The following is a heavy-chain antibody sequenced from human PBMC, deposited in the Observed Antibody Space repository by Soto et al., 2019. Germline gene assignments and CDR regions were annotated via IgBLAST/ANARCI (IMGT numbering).Heavy chain of an antibody. Sequence: AGSLRLSCAASGFTFSSDWMHWVRQAPGKGLVWVSRINSDGSSTSYADSVKRRFTISRDNAKNTLYLQMNSLRAEDTAAYYCASFMRPSNLRYMGVWGQEKTVTVSA. D-gene: IGHD4-17*01. CDR1: GFTFSSDW. V-gene: IGHV3-74*01. CDR3: ASFMRPSNLRYMGV. J-gene: IGHJ6*01. CDR2: INSDGSST.